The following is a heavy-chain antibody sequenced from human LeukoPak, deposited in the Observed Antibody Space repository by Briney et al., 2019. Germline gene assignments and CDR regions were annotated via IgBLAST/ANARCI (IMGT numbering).Heavy chain of an antibody. J-gene: IGHJ4*02. D-gene: IGHD1-14*01. Sequence: ASVKVSCKASGYTLTGYYMHWVRQAPAQGLEWMGWINPNSGGTNYAQKFQGRVTMTRDTSISTAYMELSRLRSDDTAVYYCARYDEGTIGTLISNWGQGTLVTVSS. CDR3: ARYDEGTIGTLISN. V-gene: IGHV1-2*02. CDR2: INPNSGGT. CDR1: GYTLTGYY.